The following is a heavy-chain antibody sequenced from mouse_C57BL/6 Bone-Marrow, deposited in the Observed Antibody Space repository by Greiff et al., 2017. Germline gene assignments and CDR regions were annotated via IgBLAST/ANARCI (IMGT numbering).Heavy chain of an antibody. CDR3: GGGDSSGYTWFAY. CDR2: FHPYNDDT. V-gene: IGHV1-47*01. Sequence: VKLMESGAELVKPGASVKMSCKASGYTFTTYPIEWMKQNHGKSLEWIGNFHPYNDDTKYNEKFKGKATLTVEKSSSTVYLELSRLTSDDSAVYYCGGGDSSGYTWFAYWGQGTLVTVSA. D-gene: IGHD3-2*02. CDR1: GYTFTTYP. J-gene: IGHJ3*01.